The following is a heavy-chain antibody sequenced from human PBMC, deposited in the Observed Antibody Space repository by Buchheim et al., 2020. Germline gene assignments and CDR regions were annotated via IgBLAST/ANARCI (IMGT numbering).Heavy chain of an antibody. Sequence: QVQLQESGPGLVEPSETLSLTCTVSGGSISSYYWSWIRQPPGKGLEWIGYIYYSGGTNYNPSLKSRVTISVDTSKNQFSLKLSSVTAADTAVYYCAGGDTYYDFWSGAPYYYYGMDVWGQGTT. CDR2: IYYSGGT. CDR3: AGGDTYYDFWSGAPYYYYGMDV. CDR1: GGSISSYY. J-gene: IGHJ6*02. V-gene: IGHV4-59*01. D-gene: IGHD3-3*01.